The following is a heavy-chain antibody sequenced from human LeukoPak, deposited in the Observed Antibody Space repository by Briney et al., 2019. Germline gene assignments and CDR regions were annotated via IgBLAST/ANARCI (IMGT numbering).Heavy chain of an antibody. D-gene: IGHD4-17*01. CDR2: INPSGGST. CDR1: GYTFTSYY. J-gene: IGHJ5*02. V-gene: IGHV1-46*03. Sequence: ASVKVSCKASGYTFTSYYMHWVRQAPGQGLEWMGIINPSGGSTSYAQKFQGRVTMTRDTSTSTVYMELSSLRSEDTAVYYCAREEGAYGDYGDWFDHWGQGTLVTVSS. CDR3: AREEGAYGDYGDWFDH.